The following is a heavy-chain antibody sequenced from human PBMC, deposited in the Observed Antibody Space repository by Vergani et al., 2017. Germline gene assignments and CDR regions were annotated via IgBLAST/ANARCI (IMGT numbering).Heavy chain of an antibody. CDR1: GFTFSNAW. D-gene: IGHD3-22*01. J-gene: IGHJ3*02. V-gene: IGHV3-23*04. CDR2: ISGSGGST. CDR3: AKDRITMIVSTLGGTGDFDI. Sequence: ELQLVESGGGLVKPGGSLRLSCAASGFTFSNAWMSWVRQAPGKGLEWVSDISGSGGSTYYADSVKGRFTISRDNSNNTLYLQMNSLRAEDTAVYYCAKDRITMIVSTLGGTGDFDIWGQGRMVTVSS.